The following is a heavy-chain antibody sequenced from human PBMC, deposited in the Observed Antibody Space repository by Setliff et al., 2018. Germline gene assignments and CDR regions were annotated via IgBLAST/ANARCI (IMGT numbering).Heavy chain of an antibody. CDR3: SRLVRYCTRTSCQRLSGDDY. V-gene: IGHV1-18*01. CDR2: ISPYSGNT. CDR1: GYTFTDYG. D-gene: IGHD2-2*01. J-gene: IGHJ4*02. Sequence: ASVKVSCKASGYTFTDYGVTWVRQAPGQGLEWVGWISPYSGNTYYAPKFQGRKTMTTDTSTTTAYMELKSLRSDDTAIYYCSRLVRYCTRTSCQRLSGDDYWGQGALVTVSS.